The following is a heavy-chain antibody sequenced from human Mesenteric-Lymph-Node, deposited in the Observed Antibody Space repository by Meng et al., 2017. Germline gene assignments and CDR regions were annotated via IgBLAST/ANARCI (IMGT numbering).Heavy chain of an antibody. J-gene: IGHJ4*02. D-gene: IGHD2-15*01. Sequence: SETLSLTCTVSGGSISSYYWSWIRQPPGKGLEWIGYIYYSGSTNYNPSLKSRVTISVDTSKNQFSLKLSSVTAADTAVYYCARAGSVHSPFNYWGQGALVTVYS. CDR1: GGSISSYY. CDR2: IYYSGST. CDR3: ARAGSVHSPFNY. V-gene: IGHV4-59*01.